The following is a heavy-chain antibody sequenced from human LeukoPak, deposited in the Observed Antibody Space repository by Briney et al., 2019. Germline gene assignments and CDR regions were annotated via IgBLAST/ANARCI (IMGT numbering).Heavy chain of an antibody. CDR1: GYTLTELS. CDR2: FDPEDGET. D-gene: IGHD2-15*01. V-gene: IGHV1-24*01. CDR3: AKEPPISGFSCF. J-gene: IGHJ4*02. Sequence: GASVKVSCKVSGYTLTELSMHWVRQAPGKGPEWMGGFDPEDGETIYAQKFQGRVTMTEDTSTDTAYMELSSLRSEDTAVYYCAKEPPISGFSCFWGQGTLVTVSS.